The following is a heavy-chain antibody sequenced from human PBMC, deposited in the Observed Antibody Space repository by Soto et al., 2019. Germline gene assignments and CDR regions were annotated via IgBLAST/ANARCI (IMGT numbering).Heavy chain of an antibody. D-gene: IGHD3-3*01. CDR2: IYYSGST. V-gene: IGHV4-30-4*01. CDR1: GGSISSGDYY. J-gene: IGHJ6*02. CDR3: ARSTDFWSGYYTGPRYGMYV. Sequence: PSETLSLTGTVSGGSISSGDYYWSWIRQPPGKGLEWIGDIYYSGSTYYNPSLKSRVTISVDTSKNQFSLKLSSVTAADTAVYYCARSTDFWSGYYTGPRYGMYVWGQGTTVTVS.